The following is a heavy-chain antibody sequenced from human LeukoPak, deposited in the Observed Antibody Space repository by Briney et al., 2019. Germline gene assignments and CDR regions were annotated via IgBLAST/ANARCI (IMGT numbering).Heavy chain of an antibody. CDR1: GGSFSGYY. D-gene: IGHD3-10*01. V-gene: IGHV4-34*01. CDR2: INRSGST. Sequence: SETLSLTCTVYGGSFSGYYWSWIRQPPGKGLEWIGEINRSGSTNYNPSLKSRVTISVDASKNRFSLELSSVTAADTAVYFCARLDYYYGSGSFHSHWGQGTLVTVSS. J-gene: IGHJ4*02. CDR3: ARLDYYYGSGSFHSH.